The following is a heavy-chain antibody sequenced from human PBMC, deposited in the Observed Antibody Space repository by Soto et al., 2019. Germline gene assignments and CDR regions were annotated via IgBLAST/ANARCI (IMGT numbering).Heavy chain of an antibody. CDR2: IYYSGST. J-gene: IGHJ6*02. Sequence: SDTLSLTCTVSGGSISSYYWSWIRQPPGKGLEWIGYIYYSGSTNYNPSLKSRVTISVDTSKNQFSLKLSSVTAADTAVYYCARLAPGIAVAGLYYYGMDVWGQGTTVTVSS. CDR1: GGSISSYY. V-gene: IGHV4-59*07. D-gene: IGHD6-19*01. CDR3: ARLAPGIAVAGLYYYGMDV.